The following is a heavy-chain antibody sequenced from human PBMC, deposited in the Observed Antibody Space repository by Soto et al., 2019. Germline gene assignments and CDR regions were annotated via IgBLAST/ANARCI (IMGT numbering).Heavy chain of an antibody. CDR2: IYYSGST. CDR3: ARGSGGSYYVIDY. V-gene: IGHV4-59*01. D-gene: IGHD1-26*01. CDR1: GGSISSYY. J-gene: IGHJ4*02. Sequence: QVQLQESGPGLVKPSETLSLTCTVSGGSISSYYWSWIRQPPGKGLEWIGYIYYSGSTNYNPSLKSRVTISVDTSKNQFSLKLSSVTAADTAVYYCARGSGGSYYVIDYWGQGTLVTVSS.